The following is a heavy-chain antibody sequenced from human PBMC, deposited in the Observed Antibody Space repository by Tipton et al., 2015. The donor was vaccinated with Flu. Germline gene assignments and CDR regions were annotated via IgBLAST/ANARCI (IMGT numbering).Heavy chain of an antibody. CDR3: ARRGFSNYVSDPKNWFDP. D-gene: IGHD4-11*01. CDR2: IHRSWSI. J-gene: IGHJ5*02. Sequence: TLSLTCAVSGDSISNDYFWGWIRQPPGKGLEWIATIHRSWSINYNPSLKSRVTISVDTSKNQFSLEMRSVTAADMAVYYCARRGFSNYVSDPKNWFDPWRQGTLVTVSS. V-gene: IGHV4-38-2*01. CDR1: GDSISNDYF.